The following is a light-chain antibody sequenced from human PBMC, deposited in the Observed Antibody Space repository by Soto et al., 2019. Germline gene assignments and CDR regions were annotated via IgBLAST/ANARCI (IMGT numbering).Light chain of an antibody. Sequence: DIQMTQSPSSLSASVGDRVTITCRASQSISSYLNWYQQKPGKAPKLLIYAASSLQSGVPSRFSGSGSGTYFTLTISSLQPEDFATYDCQQSYSTPPFGQGTKLEIK. J-gene: IGKJ2*01. CDR2: AAS. V-gene: IGKV1-39*01. CDR1: QSISSY. CDR3: QQSYSTPP.